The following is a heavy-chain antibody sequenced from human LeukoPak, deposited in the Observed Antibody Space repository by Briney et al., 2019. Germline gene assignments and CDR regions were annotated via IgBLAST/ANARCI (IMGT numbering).Heavy chain of an antibody. V-gene: IGHV4-39*01. CDR1: GGSISTFSYY. Sequence: SETLSLTCTVFGGSISTFSYYWGWIRQPPGKGLEWIESIFYSGSANYNPSPKSRVTISLDTSKNQFSLKLTSLTAADTAVYYCARATPPRSYEYGDARSFDYWGQGTLVTVSS. CDR2: IFYSGSA. D-gene: IGHD4-17*01. J-gene: IGHJ4*02. CDR3: ARATPPRSYEYGDARSFDY.